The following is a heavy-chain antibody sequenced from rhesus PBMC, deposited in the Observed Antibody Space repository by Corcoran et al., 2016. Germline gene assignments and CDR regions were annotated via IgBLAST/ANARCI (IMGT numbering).Heavy chain of an antibody. Sequence: QVKLQQWGEGLVKPSETLYLPCADYGGSPSCSYWSWIPQSPGKVLEWIGIFDGNSASTNYNPSLKNRVTISKDTSKNQFSLNLSSVTAADTAVYYCARRDYNIWTGSTFDSWGQGVLVTVSS. D-gene: IGHD3-3*01. CDR3: ARRDYNIWTGSTFDS. CDR1: GGSPSCSY. V-gene: IGHV4-73*01. CDR2: FDGNSAST. J-gene: IGHJ4*01.